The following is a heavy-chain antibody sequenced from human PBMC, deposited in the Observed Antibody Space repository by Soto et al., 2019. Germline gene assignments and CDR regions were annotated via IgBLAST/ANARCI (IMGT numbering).Heavy chain of an antibody. V-gene: IGHV1-18*01. CDR2: ISAYNGNT. D-gene: IGHD4-17*01. J-gene: IGHJ4*02. CDR3: ARDVPTVTTGGPAY. CDR1: GYIFTKYG. Sequence: QVQLVQSGAEVKKPGASVKVSCKASGYIFTKYGISWVRQAPGQGLEWMGWISAYNGNTNYAQKLQGRVTMTTDTSTSTADMELMSLKSDDTAVYYCARDVPTVTTGGPAYWGQGSLVTVSS.